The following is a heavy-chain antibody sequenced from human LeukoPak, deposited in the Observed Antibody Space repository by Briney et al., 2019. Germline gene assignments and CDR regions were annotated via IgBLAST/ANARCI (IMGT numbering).Heavy chain of an antibody. Sequence: GGSLRLSCAASGFTVRSNSMTWVRQAPGRGLELVSVIYSGCSTYYADSVSGRFTISRDESENTLFLQMTSLRVEDTALYYCARAREYCAGNECYEYFQDWGQGSLVIVSS. CDR3: ARAREYCAGNECYEYFQD. J-gene: IGHJ1*01. CDR2: IYSGCST. CDR1: GFTVRSNS. D-gene: IGHD2-21*01. V-gene: IGHV3-53*01.